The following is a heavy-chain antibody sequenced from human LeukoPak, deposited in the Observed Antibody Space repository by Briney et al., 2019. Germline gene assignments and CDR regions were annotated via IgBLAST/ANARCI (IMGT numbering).Heavy chain of an antibody. CDR2: ISGSGGST. D-gene: IGHD3-3*01. CDR3: AKDQRFLEWLFTSDY. CDR1: GFTFSSYA. J-gene: IGHJ4*02. V-gene: IGHV3-23*01. Sequence: GGSLRLSCAASGFTFSSYAMSWVRQAPGKGPEWVSAISGSGGSTYYADSVKGRFTISRDNSKNTLYLQMNSLRAEDTAVYYCAKDQRFLEWLFTSDYWGQGTLVTVSS.